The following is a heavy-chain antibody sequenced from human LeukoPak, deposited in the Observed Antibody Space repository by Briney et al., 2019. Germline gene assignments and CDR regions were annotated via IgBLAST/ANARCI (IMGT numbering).Heavy chain of an antibody. D-gene: IGHD3-10*01. CDR1: GFTFSSYW. J-gene: IGHJ6*02. Sequence: GSLRLSCAASGFTFSSYWMSWVRQAPGKGLEWVANIKQDGSEKYYVDSVKGRFTISRDNAKNSLYLQMNSLRAEDTAVYYCARVSGGSGSYYKTYYYYYYGMDVWGQGTTVTVSS. CDR2: IKQDGSEK. CDR3: ARVSGGSGSYYKTYYYYYYGMDV. V-gene: IGHV3-7*01.